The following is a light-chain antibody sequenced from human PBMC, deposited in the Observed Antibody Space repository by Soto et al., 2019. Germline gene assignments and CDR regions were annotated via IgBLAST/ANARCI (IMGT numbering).Light chain of an antibody. CDR2: YAS. CDR3: QQRSNWPIT. V-gene: IGKV3-11*01. J-gene: IGKJ5*01. CDR1: QSVSSY. Sequence: ESVLTQSPATLSLSPGERPTLSCMAIQSVSSYLAWYQQKPGQAPRLLIYYASNRATGIPARYSGSGSGTDFTLTISSLEPEDFAVYYCQQRSNWPITFGQGTRLEIK.